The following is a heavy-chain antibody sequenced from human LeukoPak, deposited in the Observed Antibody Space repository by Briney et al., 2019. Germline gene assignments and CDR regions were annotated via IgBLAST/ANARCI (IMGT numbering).Heavy chain of an antibody. CDR3: GGSVVTPYFFDY. CDR2: INGGGSST. Sequence: PGGSLRLSCAASGFTFSSYWMHWVRQAPGKGLVWVSRINGGGSSTSYADSVKDRFTISRDNAKNSLYLQMNSLRAEDTAIYYCGGSVVTPYFFDYWGQGILVTVSS. CDR1: GFTFSSYW. D-gene: IGHD4-23*01. J-gene: IGHJ4*02. V-gene: IGHV3-74*01.